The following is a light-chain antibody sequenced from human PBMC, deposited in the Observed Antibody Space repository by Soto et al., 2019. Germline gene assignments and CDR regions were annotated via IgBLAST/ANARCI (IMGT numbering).Light chain of an antibody. CDR1: QSVSSSH. CDR2: GAS. J-gene: IGKJ4*01. Sequence: EIVLTQSPGTLSLSPGERATLSCRASQSVSSSHLAWYQQIPGQAPRLLIYGASRRTTAIPDRFSGSGSGTDFTLTISRLEPEDFAVYYCQQYGSSVTFGGGTKVEIK. CDR3: QQYGSSVT. V-gene: IGKV3-20*01.